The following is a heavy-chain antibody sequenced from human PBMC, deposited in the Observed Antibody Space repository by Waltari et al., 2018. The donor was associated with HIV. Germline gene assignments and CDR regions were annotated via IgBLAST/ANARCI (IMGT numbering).Heavy chain of an antibody. CDR3: ARDPYYYDSSGYLCYFDY. CDR1: GFTFSRYA. V-gene: IGHV3-30-3*01. CDR2: ISYDGSNK. Sequence: QVQLVESGGGVVKPGRSLRLSCADSGFTFSRYAMHWVRQAPGTGLEWVAVISYDGSNKYYADSVKGRFTISRDNSKNTLYLQMNSLRAEDTAVYYCARDPYYYDSSGYLCYFDYWGQGTLVTVSS. D-gene: IGHD3-22*01. J-gene: IGHJ4*02.